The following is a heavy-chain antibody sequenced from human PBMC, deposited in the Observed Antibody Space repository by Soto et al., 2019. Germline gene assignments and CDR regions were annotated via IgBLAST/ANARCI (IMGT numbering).Heavy chain of an antibody. J-gene: IGHJ1*01. CDR3: ARCYSTGAIEYFQH. D-gene: IGHD2-15*01. CDR2: IIPILGIA. Sequence: QVQLVQSGAEVKKPGSSVKVSCKASGGTFSSYTISWVRQAPGQGLEWMGRIIPILGIANYAQKFQGRVTITADKSTSTAYMELSSLRSEDTAGYYCARCYSTGAIEYFQHWGQGTLVTVSS. CDR1: GGTFSSYT. V-gene: IGHV1-69*02.